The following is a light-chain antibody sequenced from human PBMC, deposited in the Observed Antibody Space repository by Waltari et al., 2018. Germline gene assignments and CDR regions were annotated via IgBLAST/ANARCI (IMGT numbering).Light chain of an antibody. CDR2: AAS. Sequence: DIQMTQSPSSLSASVGDRVIITCRASQSISSYLNWYQQKPGKAPKLLIYAASSLQSGVPSRFSGSGSGTDFTLTISSLQPEDFATYYCQQSYSTPPYTFGQGTKLEIK. V-gene: IGKV1-39*01. J-gene: IGKJ2*01. CDR1: QSISSY. CDR3: QQSYSTPPYT.